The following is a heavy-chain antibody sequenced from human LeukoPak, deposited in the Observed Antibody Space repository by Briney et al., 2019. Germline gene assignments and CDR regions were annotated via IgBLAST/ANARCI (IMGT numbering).Heavy chain of an antibody. CDR2: IYSGGST. V-gene: IGHV3-53*01. CDR3: ARGDTVTTFLFDY. CDR1: GFTVSINY. D-gene: IGHD4-17*01. J-gene: IGHJ4*02. Sequence: AGGSLRLSCAASGFTVSINYMSWVRQAPGRGLECVSVIYSGGSTYYADSVKGRFTISRDNSKNTLYLQMNSLRAEDTAVYYCARGDTVTTFLFDYWGQGTLVTVYS.